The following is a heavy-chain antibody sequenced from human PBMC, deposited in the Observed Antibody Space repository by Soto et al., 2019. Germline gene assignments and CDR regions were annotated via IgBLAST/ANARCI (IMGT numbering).Heavy chain of an antibody. CDR1: GFTFSSYW. D-gene: IGHD1-26*01. CDR3: YCGSTDY. J-gene: IGHJ4*02. V-gene: IGHV3-7*01. Sequence: EVQLVESGGGLVQPGGSLRLSCAASGFTFSSYWMSWVRQAPGKGLEWVANIKQDGSERNYVDSVKGRFTISRDNAKNSLYLQMNSLRAEDTAVYFCYCGSTDYWGQGTLVTVSS. CDR2: IKQDGSER.